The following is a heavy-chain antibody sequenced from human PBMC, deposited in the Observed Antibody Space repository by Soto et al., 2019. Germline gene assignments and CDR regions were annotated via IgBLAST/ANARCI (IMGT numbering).Heavy chain of an antibody. CDR1: GFTFSSYA. CDR2: TTGSGGGA. D-gene: IGHD3-22*01. J-gene: IGHJ4*02. Sequence: PGGSLRLSCAASGFTFSSYAMSWVRQAPGKGLEWVSGTTGSGGGAYYADSVKGRFTISRDNSENTLYLQMNSLRAEDTAVYYCVKAWTYYYDTSGPHFDYWGQGTLVTVSS. CDR3: VKAWTYYYDTSGPHFDY. V-gene: IGHV3-23*01.